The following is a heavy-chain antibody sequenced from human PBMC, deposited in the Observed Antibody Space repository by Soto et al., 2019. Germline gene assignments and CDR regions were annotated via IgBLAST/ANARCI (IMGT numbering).Heavy chain of an antibody. CDR1: GYSFAGYW. D-gene: IGHD2-2*01. V-gene: IGHV5-10-1*01. Sequence: PGESLKISCKGSGYSFAGYWITWVRQKPGKGLEWMGRIDPSDSQTYYSPSFRGHVTISVTKSITTVFLQWSSLRASDTAMYFCARIYCTTTTCDSWFDPWGQGTLVTVSS. J-gene: IGHJ5*02. CDR2: IDPSDSQT. CDR3: ARIYCTTTTCDSWFDP.